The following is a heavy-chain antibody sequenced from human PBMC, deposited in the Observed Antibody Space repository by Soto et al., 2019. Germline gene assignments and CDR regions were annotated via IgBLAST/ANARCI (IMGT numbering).Heavy chain of an antibody. CDR3: AREVGSGPARPYSMDV. CDR1: GGYSSSGDYY. J-gene: IGHJ6*02. D-gene: IGHD2-15*01. V-gene: IGHV4-30-4*01. Sequence: PPETLSLTGPVSGGYSSSGDYYWSWIRQPTGKGLEWIGYIYYSGITYYNQSLKSRVTISVDTSKNQFSLKLSSVTAADTAVYYCAREVGSGPARPYSMDVWGQGTTVTVS. CDR2: IYYSGIT.